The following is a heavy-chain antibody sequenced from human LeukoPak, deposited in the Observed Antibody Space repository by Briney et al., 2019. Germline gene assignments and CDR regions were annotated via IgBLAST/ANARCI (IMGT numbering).Heavy chain of an antibody. Sequence: SVKVSCKASGGTFSSYAISWVRQAPGQGLEWMGGIIPIFGTANYAQKFQGRVTITTDESTSTAYMELSSLRSEDTAVYYCARGGPSAQSNYNFWSGPEVAEYFQHWGQGTLVTVSS. D-gene: IGHD3-3*01. J-gene: IGHJ1*01. CDR1: GGTFSSYA. V-gene: IGHV1-69*05. CDR3: ARGGPSAQSNYNFWSGPEVAEYFQH. CDR2: IIPIFGTA.